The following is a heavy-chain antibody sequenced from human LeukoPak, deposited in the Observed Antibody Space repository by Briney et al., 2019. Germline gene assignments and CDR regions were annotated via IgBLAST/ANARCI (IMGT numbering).Heavy chain of an antibody. Sequence: PSETLSLTCTVSGGSISRSSYYWGWIRQPPGKRLEWLGSIDYSGGTYFSPSLRSRVTLSVDTSKNQFSLNLISVTAADTAVYYCARGPSITIFGVVMYTWFDPRGQGTPVSVSS. CDR1: GGSISRSSYY. D-gene: IGHD3-3*01. V-gene: IGHV4-39*07. CDR2: IDYSGGT. CDR3: ARGPSITIFGVVMYTWFDP. J-gene: IGHJ5*02.